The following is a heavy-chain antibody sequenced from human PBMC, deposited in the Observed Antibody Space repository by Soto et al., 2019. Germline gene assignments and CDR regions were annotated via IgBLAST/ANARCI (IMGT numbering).Heavy chain of an antibody. CDR2: LSGTGGGS. CDR1: EFTFRGYA. CDR3: AKVHRDVYSTAFFYH. J-gene: IGHJ4*02. V-gene: IGHV3-23*01. Sequence: EVQVLESGGDLVQPGGSLRLSCVASEFTFRGYAMSWVRQAPGKGLEWVSGLSGTGGGSYYADSVKGRFTISRDDSENTVYLQMNGLRAADTAVYYCAKVHRDVYSTAFFYHWGQGTMVTVSS. D-gene: IGHD4-4*01.